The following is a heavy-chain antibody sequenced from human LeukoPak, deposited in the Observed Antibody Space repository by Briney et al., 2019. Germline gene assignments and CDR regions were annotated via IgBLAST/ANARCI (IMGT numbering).Heavy chain of an antibody. D-gene: IGHD2/OR15-2a*01. CDR2: MNPNSGNT. V-gene: IGHV1-8*01. CDR3: ARRYKNVVVPGYYMDV. Sequence: ASVKVSCKASGYTFTSYDINWVRQATGQAPDWMGWMNPNSGNTGYAQKFQGRVTMTRNTSISTAYMELSSLTSEDTAVYYCARRYKNVVVPGYYMDVWGKGTTVTVSS. J-gene: IGHJ6*03. CDR1: GYTFTSYD.